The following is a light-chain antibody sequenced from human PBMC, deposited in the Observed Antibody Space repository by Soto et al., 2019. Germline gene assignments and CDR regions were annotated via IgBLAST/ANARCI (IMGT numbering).Light chain of an antibody. Sequence: EIVLTQSPGTLSLSPGERATLSCRASQSVSSTYLAWYLQKPGQAPRLLIYGASSRATGIPARFSGSGSGTDFTLTISRLEPEDFAVYYCQQYGSSPRTFGQGTKVEIK. CDR1: QSVSSTY. V-gene: IGKV3-20*01. J-gene: IGKJ1*01. CDR3: QQYGSSPRT. CDR2: GAS.